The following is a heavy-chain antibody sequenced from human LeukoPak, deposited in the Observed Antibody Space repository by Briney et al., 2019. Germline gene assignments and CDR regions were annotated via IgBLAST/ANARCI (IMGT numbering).Heavy chain of an antibody. D-gene: IGHD3-10*01. CDR1: GFTFSSYG. CDR3: AKGHYYGSGSLDY. CDR2: IGGRDGST. J-gene: IGHJ4*02. V-gene: IGHV3-23*01. Sequence: GGSLRLSCAASGFTFSSYGMSWVRQAPGKGLEWVSAIGGRDGSTYYADSVKGRFSTSRDNSKNTLYVQMNSLRAEDTAVYYCAKGHYYGSGSLDYWGQGTLVTVSS.